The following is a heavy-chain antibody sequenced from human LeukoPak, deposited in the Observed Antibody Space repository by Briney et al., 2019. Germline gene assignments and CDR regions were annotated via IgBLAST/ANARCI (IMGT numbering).Heavy chain of an antibody. J-gene: IGHJ5*02. D-gene: IGHD6-19*01. CDR2: FYYRGST. CDR1: GGSISSTSSY. CDR3: ARGTEKIIAVAGT. V-gene: IGHV4-39*07. Sequence: SETLSLTCTVSGGSISSTSSYWGWFRQPPGKGLEWIGSFYYRGSTYYNPSLKSRVTISVDTSKNQFSLKLSSVTAADTAVYYCARGTEKIIAVAGTCGQGTLVTVSS.